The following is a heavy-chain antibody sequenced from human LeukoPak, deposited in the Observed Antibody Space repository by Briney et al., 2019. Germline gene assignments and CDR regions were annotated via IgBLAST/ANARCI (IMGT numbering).Heavy chain of an antibody. V-gene: IGHV4-59*01. D-gene: IGHD3-10*01. CDR1: GGSISSFY. CDR3: ARGSGSFGY. Sequence: RSSETLSLTCTVSGGSISSFYWSWIRQPPGKGLEWIGYIYYSGSTNYNPSLKSRVTISVDTSKNQFSLKLSSVTAADTAVYYCARGSGSFGYWGQGTLVTVSS. J-gene: IGHJ4*02. CDR2: IYYSGST.